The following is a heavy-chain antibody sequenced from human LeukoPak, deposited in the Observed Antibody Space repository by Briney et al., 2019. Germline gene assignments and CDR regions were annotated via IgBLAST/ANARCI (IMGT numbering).Heavy chain of an antibody. CDR3: ARDVIKYNWFDP. Sequence: PSETLSLTCTVSGGSISSGGYYWGWLRQHPGTGLEWIGYIYYSGSTYYNPSLKSRVTISVDTSKNQFSLKLSSVTAADTAVYYCARDVIKYNWFDPWGQGTLVTVSS. V-gene: IGHV4-31*03. CDR2: IYYSGST. CDR1: GGSISSGGYY. D-gene: IGHD3-10*01. J-gene: IGHJ5*02.